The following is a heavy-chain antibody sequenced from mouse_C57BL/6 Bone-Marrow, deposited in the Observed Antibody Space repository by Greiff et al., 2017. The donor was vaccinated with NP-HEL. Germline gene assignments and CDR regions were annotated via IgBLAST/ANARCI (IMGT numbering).Heavy chain of an antibody. CDR2: INYDGSST. Sequence: EVQRVESEGGLVQPGSSMKLSCTASGFTFSDYYMAWVRQVPEKGLEWVANINYDGSSTYYLDSLKSRFIISRDNAKNILYLQMSSLKSEDTATYYCARDRDGYPFAYWGQGTLVTVSA. J-gene: IGHJ3*01. V-gene: IGHV5-16*01. D-gene: IGHD2-3*01. CDR1: GFTFSDYY. CDR3: ARDRDGYPFAY.